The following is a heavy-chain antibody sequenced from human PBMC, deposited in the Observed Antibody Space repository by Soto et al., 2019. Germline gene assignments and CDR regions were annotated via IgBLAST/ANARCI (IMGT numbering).Heavy chain of an antibody. V-gene: IGHV4-30-4*01. D-gene: IGHD7-27*01. CDR2: IYNGGTT. Sequence: QVQLQESGPGLVKPSQTLSLTCTVSGGSISNVNYCWSWIRQSPDTGLEWIGHIYNGGTTYNNPSPRSRVSISIAASNNQSSLKLSAVSAADTAVYYCAGVPAGDKVDSWGQGNLVTVSS. CDR3: AGVPAGDKVDS. J-gene: IGHJ4*02. CDR1: GGSISNVNYC.